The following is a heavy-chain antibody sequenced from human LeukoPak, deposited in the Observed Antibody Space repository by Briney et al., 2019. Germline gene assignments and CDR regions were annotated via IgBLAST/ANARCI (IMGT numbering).Heavy chain of an antibody. J-gene: IGHJ4*02. CDR3: AKDGLDTAMYPNDY. D-gene: IGHD5-18*01. CDR1: GFTFSNYW. CDR2: INTDGSST. Sequence: TGGSLRLSCAASGFTFSNYWMHWVRQAPGKGLVWVSRINTDGSSTGYADSVKGRFTISGDNSKNTLYLQMNSLRAEDTAVYYCAKDGLDTAMYPNDYWGQGTLVTVSS. V-gene: IGHV3-74*01.